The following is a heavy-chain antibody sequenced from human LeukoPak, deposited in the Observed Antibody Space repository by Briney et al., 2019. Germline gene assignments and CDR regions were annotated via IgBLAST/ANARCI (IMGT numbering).Heavy chain of an antibody. CDR3: ARASGGYGDPFDY. V-gene: IGHV4-59*11. CDR2: FYYSGST. CDR1: GGSISSHY. Sequence: PSETLSLTCSVSGGSISSHYWSWIRQPPGKGLEWVGYFYYSGSTNYNPSLKSRVTISIDTSKNQFSLKLRSVTAADTAVYYCARASGGYGDPFDYWGQGTLVTVSS. D-gene: IGHD4-17*01. J-gene: IGHJ4*02.